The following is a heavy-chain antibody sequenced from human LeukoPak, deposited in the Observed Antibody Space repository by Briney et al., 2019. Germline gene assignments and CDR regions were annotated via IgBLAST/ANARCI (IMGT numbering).Heavy chain of an antibody. CDR2: MSAYNGNT. D-gene: IGHD3-22*01. Sequence: ASVKVSCKASGYTFTSYGFSGVRQPPGQGVAWMGWMSAYNGNTHYAQKLQGRVTITIDRSTRKVYMYLRRLRCGDTAGDQLQRGSPPRTNHDSRGYYSYYFDYWGQGTLVTVSS. J-gene: IGHJ4*02. CDR3: QRGSPPRTNHDSRGYYSYYFDY. CDR1: GYTFTSYG. V-gene: IGHV1-18*01.